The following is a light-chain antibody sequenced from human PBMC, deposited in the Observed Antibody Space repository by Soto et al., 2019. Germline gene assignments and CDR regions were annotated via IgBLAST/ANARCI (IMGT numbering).Light chain of an antibody. CDR1: QTVNSDY. CDR2: ATS. J-gene: IGKJ1*01. Sequence: EIVLTQSPGTLSLSTGETATLSCRASQTVNSDYLAWFQQRPGQAPRLLIFATSRRATDIPDRLSGSGSETDFTIDIRRLEPEDFAVYYCHQFGYSPRTFGQGTKVDSK. CDR3: HQFGYSPRT. V-gene: IGKV3-20*01.